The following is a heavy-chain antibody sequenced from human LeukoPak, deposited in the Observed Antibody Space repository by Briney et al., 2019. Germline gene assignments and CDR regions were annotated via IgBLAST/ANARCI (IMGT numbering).Heavy chain of an antibody. J-gene: IGHJ4*02. CDR2: IYYSRSY. CDR1: GGSISSDGYY. D-gene: IGHD3-22*01. Sequence: PSQTLSLTCTVSGGSISSDGYYWVRQPPHPGQGLVWVRYIYYSRSYYYNPSLKDRVTISVDTSKNQFSLKLSSVAAADTAVYYCARVPPPYYYDSSGYFDYWGQGTLVTVSS. V-gene: IGHV4-31*03. CDR3: ARVPPPYYYDSSGYFDY.